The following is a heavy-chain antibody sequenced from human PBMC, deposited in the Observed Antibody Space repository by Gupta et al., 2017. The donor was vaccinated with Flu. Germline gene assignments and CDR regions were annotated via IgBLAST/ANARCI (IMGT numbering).Heavy chain of an antibody. CDR1: TFTFSSYA. CDR2: ISFDGSTT. D-gene: IGHD6-13*01. CDR3: ATEATTGTYFDN. Sequence: QVQLVESGGGVVQPGRSLRLSCAASTFTFSSYAMHWVRQAPGKGLEWVAVISFDGSTTHHADSVKGRFTIPRDNSKNTLYLQMSSLRAEDTAMYYCATEATTGTYFDNWGQGTLVTVSS. J-gene: IGHJ4*02. V-gene: IGHV3-30*04.